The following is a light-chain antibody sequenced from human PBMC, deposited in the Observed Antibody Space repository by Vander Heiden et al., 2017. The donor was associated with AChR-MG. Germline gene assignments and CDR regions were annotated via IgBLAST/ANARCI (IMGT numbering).Light chain of an antibody. J-gene: IGKJ1*01. CDR3: QQSYSTPRT. CDR1: QGISSY. CDR2: AAS. V-gene: IGKV1-39*01. Sequence: DIQMAQSPSPLSAPVGDRVTITSRASQGISSYLDWYQQKPGKAPKLLIYAASSLESGVPSRFSGSGSGTDFTLTISSLEPEDFATYYCQQSYSTPRTFGHGTKVEIK.